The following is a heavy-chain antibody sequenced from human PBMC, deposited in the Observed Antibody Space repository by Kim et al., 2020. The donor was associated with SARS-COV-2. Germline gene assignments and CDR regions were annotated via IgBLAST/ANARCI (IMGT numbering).Heavy chain of an antibody. Sequence: PSFQGHVTFSADKSISTAYLQWSSLKASDTAMYYCARHPSGVVVTYYFDYWGQGTLVTVSS. D-gene: IGHD3-22*01. V-gene: IGHV5-10-1*01. J-gene: IGHJ4*02. CDR3: ARHPSGVVVTYYFDY.